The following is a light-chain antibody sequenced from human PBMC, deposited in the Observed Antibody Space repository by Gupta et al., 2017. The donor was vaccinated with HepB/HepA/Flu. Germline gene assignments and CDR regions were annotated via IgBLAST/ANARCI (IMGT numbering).Light chain of an antibody. V-gene: IGLV2-14*01. Sequence: QSSLTQPASVSASPGQSLTISCTGTSSYVGGYNYVSWYQQHPDKASKLMIYDVSKRPAGVANRFSGSKSGNTASLTISGRQEEDEADYYCSSDTSSSTVVFGGGTKLTVL. CDR1: SSYVGGYNY. CDR2: DVS. J-gene: IGLJ2*01. CDR3: SSDTSSSTVV.